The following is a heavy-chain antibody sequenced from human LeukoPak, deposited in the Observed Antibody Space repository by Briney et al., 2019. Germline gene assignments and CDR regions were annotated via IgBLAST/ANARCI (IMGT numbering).Heavy chain of an antibody. CDR1: GYTLTELS. CDR3: ATDLWDRYGGKSDAFDN. V-gene: IGHV1-24*01. CDR2: FDPEDGET. J-gene: IGHJ3*02. Sequence: EASVKVSFKVSGYTLTELSMHWVRQAPGKGLELMGGFDPEDGETIYSQKFQGRVTMTEDTSTETAYMELSSLRSEDTAVYYCATDLWDRYGGKSDAFDNWGQGTLVTVSS. D-gene: IGHD4/OR15-4a*01.